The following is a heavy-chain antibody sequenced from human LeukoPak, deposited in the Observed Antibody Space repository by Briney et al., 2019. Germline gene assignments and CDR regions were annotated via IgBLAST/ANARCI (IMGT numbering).Heavy chain of an antibody. J-gene: IGHJ4*02. CDR2: ISGSGGST. CDR3: AKDLRYSYGNFDY. CDR1: GFTFSDYY. V-gene: IGHV3-23*01. Sequence: GGSLRLSCAASGFTFSDYYMSWVRQAPGKGLEWVSAISGSGGSTYYADSVKGRFTISRDNSKNTLYLQMNSLRAEDTAVYYCAKDLRYSYGNFDYWGQGTLVTVSS. D-gene: IGHD5-18*01.